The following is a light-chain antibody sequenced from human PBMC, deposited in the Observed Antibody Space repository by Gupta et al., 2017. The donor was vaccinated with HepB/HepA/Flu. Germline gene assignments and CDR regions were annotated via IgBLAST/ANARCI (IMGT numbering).Light chain of an antibody. CDR2: DAS. Sequence: EIVLTQSPATLSLSLGERATLSCRASQSVSSYLAWYQQKPGQAPRLRIYDASNRATGIPARFSGSGSGTDFTLTISSLEPEDFAVYYCQQRSNWPTFGPGTKVDIK. CDR3: QQRSNWPT. V-gene: IGKV3-11*01. J-gene: IGKJ3*01. CDR1: QSVSSY.